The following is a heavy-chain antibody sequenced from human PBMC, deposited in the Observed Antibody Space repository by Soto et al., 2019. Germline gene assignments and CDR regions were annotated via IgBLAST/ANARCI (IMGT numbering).Heavy chain of an antibody. J-gene: IGHJ3*02. CDR2: ISYSGGST. CDR3: AKVPTGEMATVFQAFDI. Sequence: GGSLRLSCVASEFTFSSYAMSWVRQAPGKGLEWVSGISYSGGSTYYADSVKGRFAVSRDNSKNTLYLQMNSLRDEDTAVYYCAKVPTGEMATVFQAFDIWGQGTMVTVSS. V-gene: IGHV3-23*01. D-gene: IGHD4-4*01. CDR1: EFTFSSYA.